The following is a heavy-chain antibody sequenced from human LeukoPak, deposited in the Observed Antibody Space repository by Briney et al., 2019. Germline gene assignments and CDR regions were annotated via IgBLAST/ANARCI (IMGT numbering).Heavy chain of an antibody. CDR1: GFTFSSYA. D-gene: IGHD6-13*01. J-gene: IGHJ4*02. V-gene: IGHV3-23*01. CDR3: AREGIAAAAAHFDY. Sequence: GGSLRLSCAASGFTFSSYAMSWVRQAPGKGLEWASAISGSGGSTYHADSVKGRFTISRDNSKNTLYLQMNSLRAEDTAVYYCAREGIAAAAAHFDYWGQGTLVTVSS. CDR2: ISGSGGST.